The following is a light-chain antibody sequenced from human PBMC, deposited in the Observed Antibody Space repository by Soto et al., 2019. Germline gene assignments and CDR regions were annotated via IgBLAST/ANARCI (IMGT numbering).Light chain of an antibody. Sequence: EIVLTQSPGTLSLSPGERATLSCRASQSVSSSYLAWYQQKPAQAPRLLIYDASNRATGIPARFSGSGSGTDFTLTISSLEPEDSAVYYCQHRSTWPRTFGGGTKVEI. CDR2: DAS. J-gene: IGKJ4*01. CDR1: QSVSSSY. CDR3: QHRSTWPRT. V-gene: IGKV3D-20*02.